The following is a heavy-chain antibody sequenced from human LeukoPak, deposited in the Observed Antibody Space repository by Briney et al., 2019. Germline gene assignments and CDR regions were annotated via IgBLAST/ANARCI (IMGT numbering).Heavy chain of an antibody. V-gene: IGHV4-38-2*02. Sequence: SETLSLTCTVSGYSISSGYYGAWIRQPPGKGLEWIGRIYTSGSTNYNPSLKSRVTMSVDTSKNQFSLKLSSVTAADTAVYYCARERVVVVPAAMGDYYYYYMDVWGKGTTVTISS. CDR1: GYSISSGYY. D-gene: IGHD2-2*01. J-gene: IGHJ6*03. CDR3: ARERVVVVPAAMGDYYYYYMDV. CDR2: IYTSGST.